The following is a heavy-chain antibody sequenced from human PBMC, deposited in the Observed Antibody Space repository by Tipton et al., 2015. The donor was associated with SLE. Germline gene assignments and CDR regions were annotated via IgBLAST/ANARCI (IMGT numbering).Heavy chain of an antibody. D-gene: IGHD6-13*01. Sequence: GSLRLSCAASGFTFSSHSMNWVRQAPGKGLEWVSYISSSSSTIDYADSVKGRFTISRDDAKNSLYLQMNSLRAEDTAVYYCASYSSTFGYWGQGTLVTVSS. CDR2: ISSSSSTI. J-gene: IGHJ4*02. CDR1: GFTFSSHS. CDR3: ASYSSTFGY. V-gene: IGHV3-48*01.